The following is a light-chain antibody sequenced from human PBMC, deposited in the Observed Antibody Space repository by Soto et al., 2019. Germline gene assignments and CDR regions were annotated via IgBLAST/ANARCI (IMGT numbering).Light chain of an antibody. CDR1: QSVSNNY. CDR3: QQYGSSGT. CDR2: GAS. V-gene: IGKV3-20*01. Sequence: EIVLTQSPCTLSLSPGERATLSCRASQSVSNNYLAWYQQKPGQAPRLLIYGASNRATGIPDRFSGSGSGTDFTLTISRLEPEDFAVYYCQQYGSSGTFGQGTEVDIK. J-gene: IGKJ1*01.